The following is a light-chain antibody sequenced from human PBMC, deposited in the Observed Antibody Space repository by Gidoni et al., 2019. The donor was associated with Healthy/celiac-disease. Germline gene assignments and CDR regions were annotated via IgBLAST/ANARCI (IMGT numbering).Light chain of an antibody. V-gene: IGKV1-39*01. CDR2: AAS. CDR3: QQSYSTPPLT. Sequence: DIQMTQSPSSLSASVGDRVTITCRASQSISSYLNWYQQKPGKAPKLLIYAASSLQSGVPSRFSGSGSGTDFTLTISSLQPEDFATYYCQQSYSTPPLTCGGGTKVKIK. J-gene: IGKJ4*01. CDR1: QSISSY.